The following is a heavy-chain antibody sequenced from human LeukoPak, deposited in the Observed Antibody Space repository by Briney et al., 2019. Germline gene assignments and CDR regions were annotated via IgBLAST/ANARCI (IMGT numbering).Heavy chain of an antibody. V-gene: IGHV3-64*01. D-gene: IGHD6-13*01. CDR1: GFTFTTYA. CDR2: ISTDGGGT. Sequence: GGSLRLSCAASGFTFTTYAMHWVRQAPGRGLEYVSAISTDGGGTYYTNSVKGRFTISRDNSKNTLYLQMGSLRVEDMAVYYCARYSSGSCYDYWGQGTLVTVSS. CDR3: ARYSSGSCYDY. J-gene: IGHJ4*02.